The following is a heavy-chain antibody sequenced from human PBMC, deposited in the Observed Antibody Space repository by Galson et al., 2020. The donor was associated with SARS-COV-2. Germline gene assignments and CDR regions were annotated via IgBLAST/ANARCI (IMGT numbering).Heavy chain of an antibody. CDR3: ARGEDYYGGKRSFDI. V-gene: IGHV3-11*05. CDR2: IDISSRYT. J-gene: IGHJ3*02. Sequence: KIGESLKISCAASGFTFSDYFMTWIRQAPGKGLEWVSYIDISSRYTNNADSVKGRFTVSRDNARNSLYLHMNSLRAEDTAVYYCARGEDYYGGKRSFDIWGQGTMVTVSS. CDR1: GFTFSDYF. D-gene: IGHD2-15*01.